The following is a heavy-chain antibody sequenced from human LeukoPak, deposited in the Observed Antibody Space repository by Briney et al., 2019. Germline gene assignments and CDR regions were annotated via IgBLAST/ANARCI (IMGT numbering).Heavy chain of an antibody. CDR3: ARSHEAVYYFGC. Sequence: PSETLSLTCTVSGGSTSSYYWSWIRQPPGKGLEWLGYIYYGGSTNYNPSLKSRVTISVDTSKDQFSLKLSSVTAADTAVYYCARSHEAVYYFGCWGQGTLVTVSS. J-gene: IGHJ4*02. CDR2: IYYGGST. V-gene: IGHV4-59*08. D-gene: IGHD2-15*01. CDR1: GGSTSSYY.